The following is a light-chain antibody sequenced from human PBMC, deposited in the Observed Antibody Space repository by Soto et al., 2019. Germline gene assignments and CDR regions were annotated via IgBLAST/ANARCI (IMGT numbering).Light chain of an antibody. CDR3: QQRSTWPSFT. V-gene: IGKV3-11*01. CDR1: QTVRRY. Sequence: VLTQSPATLSLSPGERATLSCRASQTVRRYLAWYQQKPGQAPRLLIYYASNRATGIPARFSGSGSGTDYTLTISSLEPEDFAVYYCQQRSTWPSFTFGGGTKVEI. CDR2: YAS. J-gene: IGKJ4*01.